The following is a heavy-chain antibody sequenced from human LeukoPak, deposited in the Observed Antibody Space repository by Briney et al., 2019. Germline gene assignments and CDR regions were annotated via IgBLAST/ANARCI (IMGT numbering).Heavy chain of an antibody. V-gene: IGHV3-33*01. Sequence: GGSLRLSCAASGFTFSSYGMHWVRQAPGKGLEWVAVIWYDGSNKYYADSVKGRFSISRDNPKNTLYLQMNSLRAEDTAVYYCARELWFGESQVDYWGQGTLVTVSS. CDR1: GFTFSSYG. J-gene: IGHJ4*02. CDR3: ARELWFGESQVDY. CDR2: IWYDGSNK. D-gene: IGHD3-10*01.